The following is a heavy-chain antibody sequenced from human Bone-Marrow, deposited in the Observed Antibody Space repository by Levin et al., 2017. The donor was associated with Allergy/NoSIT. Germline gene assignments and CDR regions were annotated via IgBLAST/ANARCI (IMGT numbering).Heavy chain of an antibody. CDR1: GGSISSSSYY. V-gene: IGHV4-39*01. CDR2: IYYSGST. CDR3: ARAYDILTGQVGHFDN. Sequence: ASETLSLTCTVSGGSISSSSYYWGWIRQPPGKGLEWIGSIYYSGSTYYNPSLKSRVTISVDTSKKQFSLNLSSVTAADTAVYYCARAYDILTGQVGHFDNWGQGTLVTVSS. J-gene: IGHJ4*02. D-gene: IGHD3-9*01.